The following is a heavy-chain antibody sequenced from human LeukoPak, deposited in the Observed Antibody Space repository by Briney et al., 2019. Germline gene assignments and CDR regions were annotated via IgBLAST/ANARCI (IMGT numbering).Heavy chain of an antibody. J-gene: IGHJ4*02. D-gene: IGHD2-15*01. CDR3: AHSYRPFGCSGGSCYYFDY. CDR1: GFAVGTSGGG. V-gene: IGHV2-5*02. CDR2: INWGEDR. Sequence: SGPTLFNPTQPLTLTFTFSGFAVGTSGGGEGWIRQPPVKDVEWLTMINWGEDRRYNPSPKSRVTITKNTSKNQVVLTMTNMDPVDTATYHCAHSYRPFGCSGGSCYYFDYWGQGTLVTVSS.